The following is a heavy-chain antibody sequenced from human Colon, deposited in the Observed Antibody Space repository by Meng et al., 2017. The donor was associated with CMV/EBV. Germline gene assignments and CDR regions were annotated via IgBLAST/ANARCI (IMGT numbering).Heavy chain of an antibody. CDR3: VRSHGGY. V-gene: IGHV4-59*08. CDR1: GGSMSGFY. Sequence: SDTLSLTCSVSGGSMSGFYWTWVRQPPGKGLEWIGNIYNCGIANYNPSLKSRVTISIVTSKNQVSLKLSFVTAADTAVYYCVRSHGGYWGQGTLVTVSS. CDR2: IYNCGIA. J-gene: IGHJ4*02.